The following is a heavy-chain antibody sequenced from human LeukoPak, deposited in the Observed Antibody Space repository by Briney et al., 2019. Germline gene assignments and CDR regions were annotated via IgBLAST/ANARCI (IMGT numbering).Heavy chain of an antibody. J-gene: IGHJ4*02. CDR1: GYTFTGYY. Sequence: ASVKVSCKASGYTFTGYYMHWVRQAPGQGLEWMGWINPNSGGTNYAQKFQGRVTMTRDTSISTAYMELSRLRSDDTAVYYCARTRGCSGGSCYYNYWGQGTLVTVSS. CDR2: INPNSGGT. V-gene: IGHV1-2*02. D-gene: IGHD2-15*01. CDR3: ARTRGCSGGSCYYNY.